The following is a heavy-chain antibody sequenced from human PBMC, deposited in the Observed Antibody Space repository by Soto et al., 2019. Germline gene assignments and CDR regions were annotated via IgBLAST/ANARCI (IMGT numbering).Heavy chain of an antibody. CDR3: ALYCSSWSLGRYYFYGMDD. CDR1: GYSFTSYW. Sequence: PGESLKISCKGSGYSFTSYWISWVRQMPGKGLEWMGRIDPSDSYTNYSPSFQGHVTISADKSISTAYLQWSSLKASDTAMYYCALYCSSWSLGRYYFYGMDDWGQGTTVTVSS. CDR2: IDPSDSYT. D-gene: IGHD6-13*01. V-gene: IGHV5-10-1*01. J-gene: IGHJ6*02.